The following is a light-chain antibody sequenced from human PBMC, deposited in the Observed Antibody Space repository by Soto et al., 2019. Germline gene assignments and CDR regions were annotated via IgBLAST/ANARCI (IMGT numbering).Light chain of an antibody. CDR1: QSVSNY. CDR3: QQVRSPAHT. V-gene: IGKV1-39*01. Sequence: DIQMTQSPSSLSASVGDRVTITCRASQSVSNYLKWYQQKPGKAPNLLIYAASTLQSGVPSRFSGVGSGTALARTIRCLHPEDVASYYCQQVRSPAHTFGPGAKVA. J-gene: IGKJ3*01. CDR2: AAS.